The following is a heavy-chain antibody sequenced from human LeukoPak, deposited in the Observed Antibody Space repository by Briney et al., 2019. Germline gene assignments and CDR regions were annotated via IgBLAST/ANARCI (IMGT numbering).Heavy chain of an antibody. D-gene: IGHD1-7*01. Sequence: PSETLSLTCTVSGVSISSYYWSWIRQPPGKGLEWIGYIYYTQITHYNHSPKTRVTISVDTTKNQFSLKLSSVTAADTAVYYYARGYNWNYGRGYFNYWSQGSLVTVFS. V-gene: IGHV4-59*01. CDR1: GVSISSYY. CDR2: IYYTQIT. CDR3: ARGYNWNYGRGYFNY. J-gene: IGHJ4*02.